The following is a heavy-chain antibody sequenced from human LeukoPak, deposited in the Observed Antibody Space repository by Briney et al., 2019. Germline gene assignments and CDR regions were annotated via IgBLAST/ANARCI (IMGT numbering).Heavy chain of an antibody. CDR3: ATLLYSSSWYSYFDY. CDR1: GYTFTSYY. CDR2: INPSGGST. J-gene: IGHJ4*02. Sequence: ASVKVSCKASGYTFTSYYMHWVRQAPGQGLEWMGIINPSGGSTSYAQKFQGRVTMTRDMSTSTVYMELSSLRSEDTAVYYCATLLYSSSWYSYFDYWGQGTLVTVSS. V-gene: IGHV1-46*01. D-gene: IGHD6-13*01.